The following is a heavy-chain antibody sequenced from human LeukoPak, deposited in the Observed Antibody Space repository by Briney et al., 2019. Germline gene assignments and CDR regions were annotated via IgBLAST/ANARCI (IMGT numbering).Heavy chain of an antibody. CDR1: EDSFTSYW. CDR2: IYPGDSDT. CDR3: ARSHCSGGSCYTYDAFDI. D-gene: IGHD2-15*01. V-gene: IGHV5-51*01. Sequence: GESLKISCKGSEDSFTSYWIGWVRQMPGKGLEWMGIIYPGDSDTRYSPSFQGQVTISADKSISTAYLQWSSLKASDTAMYYCARSHCSGGSCYTYDAFDIWGQGTMVTVSS. J-gene: IGHJ3*02.